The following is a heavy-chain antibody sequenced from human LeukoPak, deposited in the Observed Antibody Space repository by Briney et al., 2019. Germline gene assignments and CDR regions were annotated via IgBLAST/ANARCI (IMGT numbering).Heavy chain of an antibody. V-gene: IGHV4-59*01. CDR1: GGSISGYY. D-gene: IGHD3-3*01. J-gene: IGHJ5*02. Sequence: PSETLSLTCTVSGGSISGYYWSWIRQPPGKGLEWIGYIYYSGSTNYNPSLKSRVTISVDTSKNQFSLKLSSVTAADTAVYYCARDRTLYYENWFDPWGQGTLVTVPS. CDR3: ARDRTLYYENWFDP. CDR2: IYYSGST.